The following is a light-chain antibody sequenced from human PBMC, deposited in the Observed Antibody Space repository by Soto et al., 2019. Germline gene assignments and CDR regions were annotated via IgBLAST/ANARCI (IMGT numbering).Light chain of an antibody. V-gene: IGKV3-11*01. CDR3: QQRSNWPAIT. J-gene: IGKJ3*01. Sequence: ESVLTPSPPTLSLSAGDRPTVSCRASQSVSSYLAWYQQRPGQAPRLLIYDASNRATGIPARFSGSGSGTDFTLTISSLEPEDFAVYYCQQRSNWPAITFGPGTKVDIK. CDR1: QSVSSY. CDR2: DAS.